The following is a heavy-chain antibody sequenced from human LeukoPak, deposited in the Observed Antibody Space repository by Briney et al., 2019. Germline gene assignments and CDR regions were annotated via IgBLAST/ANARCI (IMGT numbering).Heavy chain of an antibody. V-gene: IGHV4-59*01. J-gene: IGHJ4*02. CDR2: IYYSGST. Sequence: SETRSLTCTVSGRSISSFYWSWVRQPPGKGLEWIGYIYYSGSTNYNPSLKSRVTISVDTSKNQFSLKLSSVTAADTAVYYCARVPTYYGGNLFDYWGQGTLVTVSS. CDR3: ARVPTYYGGNLFDY. CDR1: GRSISSFY. D-gene: IGHD4-23*01.